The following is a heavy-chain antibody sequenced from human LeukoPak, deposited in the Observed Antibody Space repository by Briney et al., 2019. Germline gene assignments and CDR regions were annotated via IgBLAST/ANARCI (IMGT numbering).Heavy chain of an antibody. CDR3: ARDQSPRFMDWQFSRSDAFDL. J-gene: IGHJ3*01. V-gene: IGHV3-74*01. CDR2: VNSDESIT. CDR1: GFTFSSYW. D-gene: IGHD3/OR15-3a*01. Sequence: SGGSLRLSCAASGFTFSSYWIHWVRQVPGKGLMWVSYVNSDESITRYADSVKGRFTISRDNAGNMVFLEMNSLRVEDTGIYYCARDQSPRFMDWQFSRSDAFDLWGQGTVVAVSS.